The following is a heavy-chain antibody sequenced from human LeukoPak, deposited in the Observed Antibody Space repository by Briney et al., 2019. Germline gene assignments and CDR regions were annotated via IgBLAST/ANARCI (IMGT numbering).Heavy chain of an antibody. V-gene: IGHV4-39*01. D-gene: IGHD2-21*01. CDR2: MYYSGNT. CDR1: GGSISSSTHC. J-gene: IGHJ4*02. Sequence: SETLSLTCTVSGGSISSSTHCWSWVRQPPGKGLEWIGCMYYSGNTYYSSSLKGRVTISLDTPKNQFSLRLNSVTASDTAVYYCVRHIAYHANLDYWVQGTLVTVSS. CDR3: VRHIAYHANLDY.